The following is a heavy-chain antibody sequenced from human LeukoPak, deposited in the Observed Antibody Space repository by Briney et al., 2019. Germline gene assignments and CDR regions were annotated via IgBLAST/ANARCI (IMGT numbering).Heavy chain of an antibody. D-gene: IGHD1-26*01. V-gene: IGHV3-74*01. J-gene: IGHJ4*02. CDR3: ARAMNIKVGATSFDY. CDR2: INSDGSST. Sequence: PGGSLRLSCAASGFTFSSYWMHWVRQAPGKGLVWVSRINSDGSSTSYADSVKGRFTISRDNAKNTLYLQTNSLRAEDTAVYYCARAMNIKVGATSFDYWGQGTLVTVSS. CDR1: GFTFSSYW.